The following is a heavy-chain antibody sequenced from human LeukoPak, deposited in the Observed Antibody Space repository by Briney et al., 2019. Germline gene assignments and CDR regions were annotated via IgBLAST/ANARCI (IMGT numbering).Heavy chain of an antibody. V-gene: IGHV1-8*03. J-gene: IGHJ4*02. Sequence: ASVKVSCKDSVYTFTSYDIYCVRQATGQGLEWRGWMNPNSGNTGYAQKFQGRVTITRNTSISTAYMELSSLRSEDTAVYYCARGRNGATLAGWGQGTLVTVSS. CDR2: MNPNSGNT. CDR1: VYTFTSYD. D-gene: IGHD1-14*01. CDR3: ARGRNGATLAG.